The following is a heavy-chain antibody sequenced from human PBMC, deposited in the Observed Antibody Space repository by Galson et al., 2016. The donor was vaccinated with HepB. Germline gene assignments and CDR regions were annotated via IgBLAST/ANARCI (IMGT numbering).Heavy chain of an antibody. CDR2: IWYDGSTK. D-gene: IGHD3-10*01. CDR3: ARTLSIVRRMDV. Sequence: WVRQAPGKGLEWVAVIWYDGSTKYYADSVKGRFTISRDNSKNTLYLHMNSLRAEDTAVYYCARTLSIVRRMDVWGQGTTVTVS. V-gene: IGHV3-33*01. J-gene: IGHJ6*02.